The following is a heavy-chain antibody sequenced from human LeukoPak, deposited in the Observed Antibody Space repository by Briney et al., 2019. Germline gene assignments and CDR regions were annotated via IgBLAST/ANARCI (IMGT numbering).Heavy chain of an antibody. D-gene: IGHD4-17*01. J-gene: IGHJ3*02. CDR2: INTDGSTT. CDR1: GFTFSNSW. V-gene: IGHV3-74*01. Sequence: GGSLRLSCTASGFTFSNSWIHWVRQVPGKGLLWVSRINTDGSTTTYADSVRGRFTISRDNAKNSLYLQMNSLRAEDTAVYYCARVNRYGDPDAFDIWGQGTMVTVSS. CDR3: ARVNRYGDPDAFDI.